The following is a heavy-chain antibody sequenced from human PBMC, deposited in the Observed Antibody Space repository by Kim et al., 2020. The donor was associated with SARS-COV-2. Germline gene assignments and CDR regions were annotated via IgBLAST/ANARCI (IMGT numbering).Heavy chain of an antibody. V-gene: IGHV3-9*01. CDR3: AKDIAGAGPGYYYYGLDV. CDR1: GFTFDDRA. Sequence: GGSLRLSCAASGFTFDDRAMYWVRQGPGKGLEWVSSISWNCRSIDYADSVKGRFTISRDNAKNSLYLQMNSLRVEDTALYYCAKDIAGAGPGYYYYGLDVWGQGTTVIVSS. D-gene: IGHD6-13*01. CDR2: ISWNCRSI. J-gene: IGHJ6*02.